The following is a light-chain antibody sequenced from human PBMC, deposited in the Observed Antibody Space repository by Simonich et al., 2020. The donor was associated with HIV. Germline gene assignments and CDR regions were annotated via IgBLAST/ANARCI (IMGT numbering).Light chain of an antibody. V-gene: IGKV3-20*01. J-gene: IGKJ4*01. CDR3: QQYDKWPPVLA. CDR1: QSVSSSY. Sequence: EIVLTQSPGTLSLSTGERATLSCRASQSVSSSYLAWYQQKPGQAPRLLIYGASSRATGIPARFSGSGSGTEFTLTINSMQSEDFAVYYCQQYDKWPPVLAFGGGTKVEIK. CDR2: GAS.